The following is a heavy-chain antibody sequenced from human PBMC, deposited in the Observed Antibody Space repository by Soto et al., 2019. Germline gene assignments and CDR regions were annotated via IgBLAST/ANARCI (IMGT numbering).Heavy chain of an antibody. J-gene: IGHJ4*02. D-gene: IGHD2-2*01. CDR3: ARDLTRFHQLLFINY. CDR2: VIPIFGTV. CDR1: GGTFGSYA. V-gene: IGHV1-69*13. Sequence: SVKVSCWASGGTFGSYAISWVRQARGHWLEWMGGVIPIFGTVIYAQKFQGRVTITADESTSTAYMELSSLRSEDTVVYYCARDLTRFHQLLFINYCGEGTLVT.